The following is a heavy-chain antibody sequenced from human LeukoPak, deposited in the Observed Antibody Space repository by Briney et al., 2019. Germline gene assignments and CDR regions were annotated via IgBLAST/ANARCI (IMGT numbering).Heavy chain of an antibody. CDR1: GFTFNTYI. Sequence: TGGSLRLSCTASGFTFNTYILSWLRQAPGRGLEWVSAITGSGGTTYYADSVKGRLTISRDNSKNTLYLQMNSLRVDDTAVYYCAKMAHDSSGSPHWSQGTLVTVST. CDR2: ITGSGGTT. J-gene: IGHJ4*02. CDR3: AKMAHDSSGSPH. D-gene: IGHD3-22*01. V-gene: IGHV3-23*01.